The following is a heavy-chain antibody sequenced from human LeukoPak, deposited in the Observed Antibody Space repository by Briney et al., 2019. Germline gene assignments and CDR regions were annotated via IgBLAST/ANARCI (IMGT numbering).Heavy chain of an antibody. CDR1: GFTFSSYG. D-gene: IGHD6-19*01. V-gene: IGHV3-33*01. Sequence: PGGSLRLSCAASGFTFSSYGMHWVRQAPGKGLEWVAVIWYDGSNKYYADSVKGRFTISRDNSKNTLYPQMNSRRAEDTAVYYCARAGSGFQDYWGQGTLVTVSS. CDR2: IWYDGSNK. J-gene: IGHJ4*02. CDR3: ARAGSGFQDY.